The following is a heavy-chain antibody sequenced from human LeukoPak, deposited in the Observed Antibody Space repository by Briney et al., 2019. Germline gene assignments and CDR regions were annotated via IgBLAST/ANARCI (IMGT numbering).Heavy chain of an antibody. V-gene: IGHV4-4*07. J-gene: IGHJ4*02. CDR3: ARDAESSSGWIIFDY. D-gene: IGHD6-19*01. CDR2: IYTSGST. Sequence: PSQTLSLTCTVSGGSISSYYWSWIRQPAGKGLEWIGRIYTSGSTNYNPSLKSRVTMSVDTSKNQFSLKLSSVTAAGTAVYYCARDAESSSGWIIFDYWGQGTLVTVSS. CDR1: GGSISSYY.